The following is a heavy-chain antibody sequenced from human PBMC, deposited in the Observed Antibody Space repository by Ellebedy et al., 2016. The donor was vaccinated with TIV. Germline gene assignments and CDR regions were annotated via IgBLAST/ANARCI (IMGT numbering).Heavy chain of an antibody. CDR2: INPSGGST. V-gene: IGHV1-46*01. J-gene: IGHJ4*02. D-gene: IGHD5-24*01. CDR1: GYTFTSYN. CDR3: AREMAITDY. Sequence: AASVKVSCKASGYTFTSYNMHWARQAPGQGLEWMGVINPSGGSTSYAQKFQGRITMTRDTSTSTVYMELNSLKSEDTAVYYCAREMAITDYWGQGTLVTVSS.